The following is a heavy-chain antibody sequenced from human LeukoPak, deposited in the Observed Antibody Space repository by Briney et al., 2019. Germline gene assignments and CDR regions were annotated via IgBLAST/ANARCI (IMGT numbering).Heavy chain of an antibody. J-gene: IGHJ4*02. Sequence: GGSLRLSCAASGFTFSSYAMSWVRQAPGKGLEWVSAISGSGGSTYYADSVKGRFTISRDNSKNTLYLQMTSLRAEDTAVYYCAKATSDLGYSGYDYTYFDYWGQGTLVTVSS. CDR3: AKATSDLGYSGYDYTYFDY. V-gene: IGHV3-23*01. CDR1: GFTFSSYA. CDR2: ISGSGGST. D-gene: IGHD5-12*01.